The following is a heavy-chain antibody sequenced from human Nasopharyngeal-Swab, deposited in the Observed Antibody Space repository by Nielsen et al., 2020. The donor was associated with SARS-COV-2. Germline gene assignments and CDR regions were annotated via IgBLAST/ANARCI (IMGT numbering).Heavy chain of an antibody. CDR1: GFTFSSYR. CDR3: ARDPPHFQPLYYFDY. J-gene: IGHJ4*02. CDR2: ISSSSSYI. D-gene: IGHD2-2*01. Sequence: GGSLRLSCAASGFTFSSYRMNWVRQAPGKGLEWVSSISSSSSYIFYADSVKGRFTISSDNAKSSLYLQMNSLRAEDTAMYYCARDPPHFQPLYYFDYWGQGTLVTVSS. V-gene: IGHV3-21*01.